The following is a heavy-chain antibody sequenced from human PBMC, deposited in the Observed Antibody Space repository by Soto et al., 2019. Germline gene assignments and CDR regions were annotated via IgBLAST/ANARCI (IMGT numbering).Heavy chain of an antibody. CDR2: IIPIFGTA. V-gene: IGHV1-69*06. CDR1: GGTFSSYA. J-gene: IGHJ2*01. CDR3: ARDLYYYDSSGYYLWYFDL. D-gene: IGHD3-22*01. Sequence: SVKVSCKASGGTFSSYAISWVRQAPGQGLEWMGGIIPIFGTANYAQKFQGRVTITADKSTSTAYMELSSLRSEDTAVYYCARDLYYYDSSGYYLWYFDLGRRGTLVTVSS.